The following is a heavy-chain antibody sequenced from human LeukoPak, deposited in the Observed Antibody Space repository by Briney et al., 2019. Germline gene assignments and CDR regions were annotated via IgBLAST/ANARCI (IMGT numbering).Heavy chain of an antibody. CDR1: GYSISSGDY. J-gene: IGHJ4*02. V-gene: IGHV4-38-2*02. Sequence: SETLSLTCTVSGYSISSGDYWGWIRQPPGKGLEWIGSISYSGSTYYNPSLKSRVTISVDTSKNQYSLKPSSVTAADTAVYYCARLDELLRYWGQGTLVTVSS. D-gene: IGHD1-26*01. CDR2: ISYSGST. CDR3: ARLDELLRY.